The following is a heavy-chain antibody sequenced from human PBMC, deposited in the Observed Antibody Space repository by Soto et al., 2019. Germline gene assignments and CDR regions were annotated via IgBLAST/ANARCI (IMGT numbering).Heavy chain of an antibody. V-gene: IGHV4-4*02. J-gene: IGHJ4*02. D-gene: IGHD4-17*01. CDR1: GDSISSTRW. CDR3: ATLASRRNDYGDYVRHFDA. Sequence: SETLSLTCTVSGDSISSTRWWSWVRQSPGKGLEWIGDIYRGGSTNYNPSLKSRVTIAIDTSNNQFSLKLSSVTAAATAVYYFATLASRRNDYGDYVRHFDARGQRTLVTVSS. CDR2: IYRGGST.